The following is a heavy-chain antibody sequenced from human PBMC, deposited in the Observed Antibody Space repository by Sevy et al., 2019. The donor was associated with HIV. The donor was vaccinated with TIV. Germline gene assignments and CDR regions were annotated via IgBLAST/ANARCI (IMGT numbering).Heavy chain of an antibody. CDR2: ISYDGSHK. CDR3: ARDPGSSWSSFDY. Sequence: GGSVRLSCAASGFIFGSYAMNWVRQAPGKGLEWVAVISYDGSHKYYADSVKGRFTISRDSSKNTLYLQMHSLRTDDTAVYYCARDPGSSWSSFDYWGQGTLVTVSS. D-gene: IGHD6-13*01. V-gene: IGHV3-30-3*01. CDR1: GFIFGSYA. J-gene: IGHJ4*02.